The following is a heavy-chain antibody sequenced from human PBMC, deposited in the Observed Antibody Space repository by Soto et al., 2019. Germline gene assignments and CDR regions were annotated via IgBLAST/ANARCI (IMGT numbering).Heavy chain of an antibody. CDR3: ARGRVVVTAINNINRIYYFDY. V-gene: IGHV4-59*01. J-gene: IGHJ4*02. Sequence: SETLSLTCTVSGGSISSYYWSWIRQPPGKGLEWIGYIYYSGSTNYNPSLKSRVTISVDTSKNQFSLKLSSVTAADTAVYYCARGRVVVTAINNINRIYYFDYWGQGTLVNVSS. CDR2: IYYSGST. D-gene: IGHD2-21*02. CDR1: GGSISSYY.